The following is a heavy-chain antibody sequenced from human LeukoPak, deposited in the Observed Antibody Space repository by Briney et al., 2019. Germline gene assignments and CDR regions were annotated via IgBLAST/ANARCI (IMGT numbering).Heavy chain of an antibody. CDR1: GGSISSYY. V-gene: IGHV4-59*12. Sequence: PSETLSLTCTVSGGSISSYYWSWIRRPPGKGLEWIGYIYYSGSTNYNPSLKSRVTISVDTSKNQFSLKLSSVTAADTAVYYCAREEADYGGNPYAFDIWGRGTMVTVSS. J-gene: IGHJ3*02. CDR2: IYYSGST. CDR3: AREEADYGGNPYAFDI. D-gene: IGHD4-23*01.